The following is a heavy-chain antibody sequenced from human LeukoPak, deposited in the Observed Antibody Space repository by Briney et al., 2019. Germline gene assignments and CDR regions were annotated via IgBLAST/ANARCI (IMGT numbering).Heavy chain of an antibody. CDR1: GYTFTGYY. Sequence: GASVKVSCKASGYTFTGYYMHWVRQTPGQGLEWMGWINPNSGGTNYAQKFQGRVTMTRDTSISTAYMELSRLRSDDTAVYYCARAVPEYCSSTSCYSGWFDPWGQGTLVTVSS. D-gene: IGHD2-2*02. CDR2: INPNSGGT. V-gene: IGHV1-2*02. CDR3: ARAVPEYCSSTSCYSGWFDP. J-gene: IGHJ5*02.